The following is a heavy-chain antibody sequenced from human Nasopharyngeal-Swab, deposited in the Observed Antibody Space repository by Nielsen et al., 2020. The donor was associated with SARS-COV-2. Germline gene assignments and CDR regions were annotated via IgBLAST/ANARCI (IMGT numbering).Heavy chain of an antibody. Sequence: ASVKVSCKASGYTFTSYAMNWVRQAPGQGLEWMGWINTNPGNPTYAQGFTGRFVFSLDTSVSTAYLQISSLKAEDTAVYYCARGDWYSSSWLLKSYYFDYWGQGTLVTVSS. CDR1: GYTFTSYA. CDR3: ARGDWYSSSWLLKSYYFDY. CDR2: INTNPGNP. D-gene: IGHD6-13*01. J-gene: IGHJ4*02. V-gene: IGHV7-4-1*02.